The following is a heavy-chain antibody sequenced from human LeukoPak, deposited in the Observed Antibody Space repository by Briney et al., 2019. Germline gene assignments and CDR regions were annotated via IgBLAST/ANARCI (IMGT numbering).Heavy chain of an antibody. CDR3: ARDVLRYYYYYGMDV. V-gene: IGHV1-8*01. Sequence: ASVKVSCKASGYTFTSYDIHWVRQATGQGLEWMGWMNPNSGNTGYAQKFQGRVPMTRNTSISTAYMELSSLRSEDTAVYYCARDVLRYYYYYGMDVWGQGTTVTVSS. D-gene: IGHD3-9*01. CDR2: MNPNSGNT. CDR1: GYTFTSYD. J-gene: IGHJ6*02.